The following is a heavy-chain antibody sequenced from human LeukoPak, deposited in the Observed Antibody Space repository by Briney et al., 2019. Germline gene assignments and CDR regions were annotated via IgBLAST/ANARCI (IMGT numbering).Heavy chain of an antibody. Sequence: GASVKVSCKASGYTFTSYDINWVRQATGQGLEWMGWMNPNSGNTGYAQKFQGRVTMTRNTSISTAYMELSSLRSEDTAVYYCARWDKGYYYYGMDVWGQGTTVTVSS. D-gene: IGHD1-26*01. J-gene: IGHJ6*02. CDR3: ARWDKGYYYYGMDV. CDR2: MNPNSGNT. CDR1: GYTFTSYD. V-gene: IGHV1-8*01.